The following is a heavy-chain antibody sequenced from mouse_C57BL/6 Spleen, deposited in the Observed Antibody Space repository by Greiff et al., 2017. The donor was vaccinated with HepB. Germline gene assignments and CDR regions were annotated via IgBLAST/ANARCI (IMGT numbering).Heavy chain of an antibody. D-gene: IGHD4-1*01. Sequence: DVQLVESGGGLVKPGGSLKLSCAASGFTFSSYAMSWVRQTPEKRLEWVATISDGGSYTYYPDNVKGRFTISRDNAKNNLYLQMSHLKSEDTAMYYCARDGELGRYFDVWGTGTTVTVSS. J-gene: IGHJ1*03. CDR2: ISDGGSYT. CDR1: GFTFSSYA. V-gene: IGHV5-4*01. CDR3: ARDGELGRYFDV.